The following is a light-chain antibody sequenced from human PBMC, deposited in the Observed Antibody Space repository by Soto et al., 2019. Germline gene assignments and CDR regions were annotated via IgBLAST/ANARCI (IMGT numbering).Light chain of an antibody. V-gene: IGKV3-20*01. CDR2: GAS. CDR3: QQYGISLWT. Sequence: EIVLTQSPGTLSLSPGERATLSCRASQSASSSYLAWYQQKPGQAPRLLIYGASSRATGIPDRFSGSGSGTDFTLTISRLEPEDFAVYYCQQYGISLWTFGQGTKVGIK. CDR1: QSASSSY. J-gene: IGKJ1*01.